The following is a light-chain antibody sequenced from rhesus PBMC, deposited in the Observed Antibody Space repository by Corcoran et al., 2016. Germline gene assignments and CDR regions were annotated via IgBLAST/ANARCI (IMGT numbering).Light chain of an antibody. CDR2: EAS. CDR3: QHYYSTPYS. Sequence: DIQMTQSPSSLSASVGDRVTITCRASQGITNDLAWYQQKPGETPKLLIYEASSLQSGIPSRFRGSGSVTDFTLTISSLQSEDFATYYCQHYYSTPYSFGQGTKVEIK. V-gene: IGKV1-25*01. J-gene: IGKJ2*01. CDR1: QGITND.